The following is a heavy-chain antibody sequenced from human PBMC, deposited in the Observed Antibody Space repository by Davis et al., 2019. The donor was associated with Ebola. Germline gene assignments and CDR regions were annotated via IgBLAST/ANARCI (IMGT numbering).Heavy chain of an antibody. D-gene: IGHD3-16*01. CDR3: ATQGYYDYIWGSWHSHYGMDV. CDR1: GYTFTSYG. J-gene: IGHJ6*02. CDR2: ISAYNGNT. V-gene: IGHV1-18*01. Sequence: ASVKVSCKASGYTFTSYGISWVRQAPGQGLEWMGWISAYNGNTNYAQKLQGRVTMTTDTSTSTAYMELRSLRSDDTAVYYCATQGYYDYIWGSWHSHYGMDVWGQGTTVTVSS.